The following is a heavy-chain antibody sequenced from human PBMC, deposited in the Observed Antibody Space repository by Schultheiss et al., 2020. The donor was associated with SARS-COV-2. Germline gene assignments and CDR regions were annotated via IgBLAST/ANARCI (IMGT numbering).Heavy chain of an antibody. D-gene: IGHD3-10*01. CDR3: ARPSYYYGSGSPNAFDI. CDR1: GYSFTSYW. J-gene: IGHJ3*02. Sequence: GGSLRLSCKGSGYSFTSYWISWVRQMPGKGLEWMGRIDPSDSYTNYSPSFQGHVTISADKSISTAYLQWSSLKASDTAMYYCARPSYYYGSGSPNAFDIWGLGTMVTVSS. CDR2: IDPSDSYT. V-gene: IGHV5-10-1*01.